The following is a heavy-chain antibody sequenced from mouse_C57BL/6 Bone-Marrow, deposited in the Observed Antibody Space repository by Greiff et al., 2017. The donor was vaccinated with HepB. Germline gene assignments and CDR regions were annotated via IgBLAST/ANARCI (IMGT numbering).Heavy chain of an antibody. V-gene: IGHV2-5*01. Sequence: VQGVESGPGLVQPSQSLSITCTVSGFSLTSYGVHWVRQSPGKGLEWLGVIWRGGSTDYNAAFMSRLSITKDNSKSQVFFKMNSLQADDTAIYYCAAIYYYGSSLDYWGQGTTLTVSS. CDR2: IWRGGST. J-gene: IGHJ2*01. CDR3: AAIYYYGSSLDY. CDR1: GFSLTSYG. D-gene: IGHD1-1*01.